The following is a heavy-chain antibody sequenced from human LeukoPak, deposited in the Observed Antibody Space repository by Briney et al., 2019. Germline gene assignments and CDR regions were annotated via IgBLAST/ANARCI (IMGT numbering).Heavy chain of an antibody. V-gene: IGHV3-48*03. Sequence: PGGSLRLSCAASGFTFSRYEMNWVRQAPGKGLEWVSYISSSGNTIYYADSVKGRFTISRDDAENSLFLQMTSLRAEDTAVYYCARKNGHDFWGQGTLVTVSS. CDR1: GFTFSRYE. D-gene: IGHD2-8*01. J-gene: IGHJ4*02. CDR3: ARKNGHDF. CDR2: ISSSGNTI.